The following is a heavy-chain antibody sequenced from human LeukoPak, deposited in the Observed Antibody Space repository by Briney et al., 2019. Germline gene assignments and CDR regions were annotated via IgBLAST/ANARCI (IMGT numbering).Heavy chain of an antibody. CDR1: GFTFSSHG. J-gene: IGHJ4*02. Sequence: TGGSLRLSCAASGFTFSSHGMNWVRQAPGKGLEWVSGISPNGVITYYADSVKGRFTISRDNSKNTLYLQMNSLRAEDTAVYYCAKARSSWYAPFDFWGQGTLVTVSS. CDR3: AKARSSWYAPFDF. CDR2: ISPNGVIT. V-gene: IGHV3-23*01. D-gene: IGHD6-13*01.